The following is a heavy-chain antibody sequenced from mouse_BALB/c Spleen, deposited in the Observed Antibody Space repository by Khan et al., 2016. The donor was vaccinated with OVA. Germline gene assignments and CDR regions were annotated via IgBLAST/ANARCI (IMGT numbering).Heavy chain of an antibody. V-gene: IGHV5-6*01. CDR2: ISSGGHYT. D-gene: IGHD1-1*01. CDR1: GFTFSTYG. CDR3: ARLAYYYNSEGFAY. Sequence: EVQVVESGGDLVKPGGSLKLSCAASGFTFSTYGMSWVRQTPDMRLEWVATISSGGHYTYYPDSVKGRFTISRDNAKSTLYLQMSSLKSEDTAIYYCARLAYYYNSEGFAYWGQGTLVTVSA. J-gene: IGHJ3*01.